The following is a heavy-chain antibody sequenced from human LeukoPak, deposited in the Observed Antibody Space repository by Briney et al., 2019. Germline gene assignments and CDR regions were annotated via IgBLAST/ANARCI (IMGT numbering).Heavy chain of an antibody. D-gene: IGHD2-15*01. V-gene: IGHV1-8*03. CDR2: MNPNSGNT. CDR1: GYTFTSYD. CDR3: ARGACSDAGCYNTLLDY. Sequence: ASVKVSCKASGYTFTSYDINWVRQATGQGLEWMGWMNPNSGNTGYAQKFQGRVTITRNTSISTAYMELSSLRSEDTAVYHCARGACSDAGCYNTLLDYWGQGTLVIVSS. J-gene: IGHJ4*02.